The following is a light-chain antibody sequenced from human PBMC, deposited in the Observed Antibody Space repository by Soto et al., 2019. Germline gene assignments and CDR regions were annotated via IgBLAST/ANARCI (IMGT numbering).Light chain of an antibody. CDR3: QSYDSSLSGSNWV. CDR1: SSNIGAGYD. J-gene: IGLJ3*02. Sequence: QAVVTQPPSVSGAPGQRVTISCTGSSSNIGAGYDVHWYQQFPGTAPKLLIYGNSNRPSGVPDRFSGSKSGTSASLAITGLQAEDEADYYCQSYDSSLSGSNWVFGGGTKLTVL. V-gene: IGLV1-40*01. CDR2: GNS.